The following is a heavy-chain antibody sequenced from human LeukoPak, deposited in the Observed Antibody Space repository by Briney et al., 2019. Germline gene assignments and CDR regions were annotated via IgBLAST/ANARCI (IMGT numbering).Heavy chain of an antibody. CDR1: GFTFSSYA. D-gene: IGHD6-19*01. J-gene: IGHJ3*02. Sequence: AGGSLRLSCAASGFTFSSYAMSWVRQAPGKGLEWVSTVSGSGSSTYYTDSVKGRFTISRDNSKHTLYLQMNSLRAEDTAVYYCAKIGWDDAFDIWGQGTMVTVSS. V-gene: IGHV3-23*01. CDR2: VSGSGSST. CDR3: AKIGWDDAFDI.